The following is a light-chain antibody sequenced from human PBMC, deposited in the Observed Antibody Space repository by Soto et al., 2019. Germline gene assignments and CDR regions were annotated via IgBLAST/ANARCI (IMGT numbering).Light chain of an antibody. CDR2: EGS. CDR3: CSYAGSSVL. Sequence: QSALTQPASVSGTPGQSITISCTGSSSDVGRYNLVSWYQQHPGKAPKLMIYEGSKRPAGVSARFSGSKSGNTASLTISGLQAEDEADYDCCSYAGSSVLFGGGTKGTVL. CDR1: SSDVGRYNL. V-gene: IGLV2-23*01. J-gene: IGLJ2*01.